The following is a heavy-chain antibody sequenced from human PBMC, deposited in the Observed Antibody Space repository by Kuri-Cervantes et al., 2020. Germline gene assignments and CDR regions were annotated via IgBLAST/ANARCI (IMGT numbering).Heavy chain of an antibody. Sequence: GGSLRLSCAASGFTFSSYGMHWVRQAPGKGLEWVAHINPAGSEKWYVDSVKGRFTISRDNTKNSMYLQMNSLRAEDTATYYCADVWDLDYWGQGTQVTVSS. V-gene: IGHV3-7*01. CDR2: INPAGSEK. J-gene: IGHJ4*02. D-gene: IGHD1-26*01. CDR3: ADVWDLDY. CDR1: GFTFSSYG.